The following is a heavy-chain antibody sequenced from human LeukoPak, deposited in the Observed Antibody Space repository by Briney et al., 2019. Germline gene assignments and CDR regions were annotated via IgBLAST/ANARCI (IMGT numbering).Heavy chain of an antibody. V-gene: IGHV4-30-2*01. D-gene: IGHD4-23*01. CDR3: ASQYGGIDY. CDR2: IYHSGST. CDR1: GGSLSSGGYS. Sequence: SQTLSLTCAVSGGSLSSGGYSWSWIRQPPGKGLEWIGYIYHSGSTYYNPSLKSRVTISVDRSKNQFSLKLSSVTAADTAVYYCASQYGGIDYWGQGTLVTVSS. J-gene: IGHJ4*02.